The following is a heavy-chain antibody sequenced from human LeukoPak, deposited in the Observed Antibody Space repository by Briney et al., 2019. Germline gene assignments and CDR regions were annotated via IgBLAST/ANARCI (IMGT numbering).Heavy chain of an antibody. D-gene: IGHD6-13*01. Sequence: GGSLRLSCAASGFTFSSYGMHWVRQAPGKGLEWVAFIRYDGSNKYYADSVKGRFTISRDNSKNTLYLQMNSLRAEDTAVYYCTRDGLGSSWYDYWGQGTLVTVSS. V-gene: IGHV3-30*02. CDR3: TRDGLGSSWYDY. CDR1: GFTFSSYG. J-gene: IGHJ4*02. CDR2: IRYDGSNK.